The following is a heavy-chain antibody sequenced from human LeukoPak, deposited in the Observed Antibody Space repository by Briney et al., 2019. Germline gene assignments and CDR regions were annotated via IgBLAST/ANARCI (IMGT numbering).Heavy chain of an antibody. V-gene: IGHV3-11*01. J-gene: IGHJ6*02. CDR2: ISSSGSTI. Sequence: ESGGGLVKPGGYLRLSCAASGFTFSDYYMSWIRQAPGKGLEWVSYISSSGSTIYYADSVKGRFTISRDNAKNSLYLQMNSLRAEDTAVYYCARLHRGEPYYYYYYGMDVWGQGTTVTVSS. D-gene: IGHD1-14*01. CDR3: ARLHRGEPYYYYYYGMDV. CDR1: GFTFSDYY.